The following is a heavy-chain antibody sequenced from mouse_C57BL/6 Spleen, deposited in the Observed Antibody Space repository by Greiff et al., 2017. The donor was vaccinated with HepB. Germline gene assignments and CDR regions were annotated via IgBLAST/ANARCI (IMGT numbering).Heavy chain of an antibody. CDR3: ARGGNGSSDYFDY. D-gene: IGHD2-2*01. V-gene: IGHV1-54*01. CDR1: GYAFTNYL. CDR2: INPGSGGT. Sequence: VQLQQSGAELVRPGTSVKVSCKASGYAFTNYLIEWVKQRPGQGLEWIGVINPGSGGTKYTEKFKGKATLTADKSSSTAYMQLSSLTSEDSAVYFGARGGNGSSDYFDYWGQGTTLTVSS. J-gene: IGHJ2*01.